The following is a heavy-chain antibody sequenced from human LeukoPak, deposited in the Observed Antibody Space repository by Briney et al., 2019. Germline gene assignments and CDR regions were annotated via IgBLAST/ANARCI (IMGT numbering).Heavy chain of an antibody. CDR2: INPSGGST. CDR1: GYTFTTYY. V-gene: IGHV1-46*01. Sequence: GASVKVSCKASGYTFTTYYMHWVRQAPVQGLEWMGIINPSGGSTTYAQKFQGRVTMTRDKSTSTVYMELSSLRSDDTAVYYCARMDQWGNRKPFDYWGQGTLVTVSS. J-gene: IGHJ4*02. D-gene: IGHD3-16*01. CDR3: ARMDQWGNRKPFDY.